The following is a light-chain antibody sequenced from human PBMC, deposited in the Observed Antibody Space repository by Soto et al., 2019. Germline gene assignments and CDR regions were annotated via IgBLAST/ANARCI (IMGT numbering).Light chain of an antibody. CDR1: PSIGSY. CDR2: AAD. Sequence: DVKLTQSPSSLYASVGDTVTITCRASPSIGSYLNWYQHKPGSAPKLLVFAADTLKSGVPSRFSGSGFNREFTLTVTSLQPDDFATYYWQQNYNVPYTFGQGTRLE. J-gene: IGKJ2*01. CDR3: QQNYNVPYT. V-gene: IGKV1-39*01.